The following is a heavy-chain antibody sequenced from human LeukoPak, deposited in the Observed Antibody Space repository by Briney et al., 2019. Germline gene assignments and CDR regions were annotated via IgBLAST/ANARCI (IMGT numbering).Heavy chain of an antibody. J-gene: IGHJ4*02. V-gene: IGHV3-48*01. CDR3: ARGDRRFEY. Sequence: GGSLRLSCAASGFTFSSYWMSWVRQAPGKGLEWVSYISSSSSTIYYADSVKGRFTISRDKAKNSLYLQMNSLRAEDTAVYYCARGDRRFEYWGQGTLVTVSS. CDR1: GFTFSSYW. D-gene: IGHD2-21*01. CDR2: ISSSSSTI.